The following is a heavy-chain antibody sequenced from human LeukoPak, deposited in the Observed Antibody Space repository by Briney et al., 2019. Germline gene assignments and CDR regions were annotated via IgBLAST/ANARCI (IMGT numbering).Heavy chain of an antibody. Sequence: GGSLRLSCAASGFTFSPYAMSWVRQAPGKGLEWVSVISGSGSGTYYAVSVMGRFTISRDNSKNTVYLQMNSLRAEDTAVYYCAQGGDIVVVPAAGGYWGQGTLVTVSS. CDR3: AQGGDIVVVPAAGGY. D-gene: IGHD2-2*01. CDR1: GFTFSPYA. J-gene: IGHJ4*02. V-gene: IGHV3-23*01. CDR2: ISGSGSGT.